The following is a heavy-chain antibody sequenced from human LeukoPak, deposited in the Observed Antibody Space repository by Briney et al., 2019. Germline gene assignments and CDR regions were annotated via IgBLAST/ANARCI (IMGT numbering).Heavy chain of an antibody. CDR2: ISSSGSTI. D-gene: IGHD2-2*01. CDR1: GFTFSDYY. CDR3: ARFYCSRTSCWYFFDY. J-gene: IGHJ4*02. V-gene: IGHV3-11*04. Sequence: PGESLRLSCTASGFTFSDYYMSWIRQAPGKGLEWVSYISSSGSTIYYADSVKGRFTISRDNAKTSLYLQMNSLRAEDTAVYYCARFYCSRTSCWYFFDYWGQGTLVTVSS.